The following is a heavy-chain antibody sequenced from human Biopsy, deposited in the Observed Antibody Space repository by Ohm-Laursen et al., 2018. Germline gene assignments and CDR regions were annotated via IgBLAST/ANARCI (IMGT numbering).Heavy chain of an antibody. CDR3: ARLYRLDDYWNDDPPDAFDV. Sequence: TLSFACTVSGGSITDDYWSWIRQSPGKGLEWIGFISKGGDTTYNPSLRGRVDISVDTSKNQFSLKLSSVTAADTAIFFCARLYRLDDYWNDDPPDAFDVWGQETRVTVSS. CDR2: ISKGGDT. V-gene: IGHV4-59*01. CDR1: GGSITDDY. D-gene: IGHD1-1*01. J-gene: IGHJ3*01.